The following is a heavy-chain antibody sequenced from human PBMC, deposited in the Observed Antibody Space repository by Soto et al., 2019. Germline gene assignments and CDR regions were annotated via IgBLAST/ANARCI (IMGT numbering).Heavy chain of an antibody. Sequence: ASVKVSCKASGYTFTGYYMHWVRQAPGQGLEWMGWINPNSGGTNYAQKFQGRVTMTRDTSISTAYMELSRLRSDDTAVYYCARDLRKDSSGYYGLGYWGQGTLVTAPQ. CDR1: GYTFTGYY. CDR3: ARDLRKDSSGYYGLGY. J-gene: IGHJ4*02. V-gene: IGHV1-2*02. CDR2: INPNSGGT. D-gene: IGHD3-22*01.